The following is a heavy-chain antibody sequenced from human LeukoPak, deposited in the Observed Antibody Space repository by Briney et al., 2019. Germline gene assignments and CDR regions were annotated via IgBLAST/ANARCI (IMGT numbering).Heavy chain of an antibody. CDR2: ISRGGDVT. D-gene: IGHD2-15*01. J-gene: IGHJ4*02. CDR1: GFTFSTFA. CDR3: AARPGEVAVPYDY. V-gene: IGHV3-23*01. Sequence: GGSLRLSCAASGFTFSTFAMTWVRQAPGKGLEWVSLISRGGDVTYYADSVKGRFTISRDSSKNTLYLQMHSLRAEDTAVYYCAARPGEVAVPYDYWGQGTLVTVSS.